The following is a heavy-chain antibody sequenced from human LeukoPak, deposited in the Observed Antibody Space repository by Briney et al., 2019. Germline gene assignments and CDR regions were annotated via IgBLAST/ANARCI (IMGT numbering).Heavy chain of an antibody. D-gene: IGHD6-19*01. J-gene: IGHJ3*02. CDR1: GGSITSYY. CDR3: ARPYSRGWYGAFHI. CDR2: IYPSGRT. Sequence: SETLSLTCTVSGGSITSYYWSWIRQPPGKGLEWIGYIYPSGRTSYNPSLKSRVTISEDTSTNQLSLKLSSVTAADTAVYYCARPYSRGWYGAFHIWGQRTMVTVSS. V-gene: IGHV4-4*09.